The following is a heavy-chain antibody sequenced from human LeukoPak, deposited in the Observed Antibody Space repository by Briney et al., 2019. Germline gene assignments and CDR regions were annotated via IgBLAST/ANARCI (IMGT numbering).Heavy chain of an antibody. CDR1: GFTFNNYG. V-gene: IGHV3-30*02. Sequence: GGSLRLSCAASGFTFNNYGMHWVRQAPGKGLEWVTFIRHDGSNKYYTDSVKGRFTISRDNSKNTLHLQMNSLRPEDTAVYYCAKDLGTTGATYLDFWGQGTLVTVSS. J-gene: IGHJ4*02. D-gene: IGHD1-1*01. CDR3: AKDLGTTGATYLDF. CDR2: IRHDGSNK.